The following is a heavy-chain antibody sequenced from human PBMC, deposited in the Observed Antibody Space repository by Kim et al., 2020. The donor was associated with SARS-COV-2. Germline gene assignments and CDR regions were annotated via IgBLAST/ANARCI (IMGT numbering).Heavy chain of an antibody. V-gene: IGHV3-7*01. CDR2: IRHDGNEI. CDR1: GLPFEIYW. J-gene: IGHJ4*02. Sequence: GGSLRLSCAASGLPFEIYWMAWVRQAPGKGPEWVAYIRHDGNEIYYGDSVKGRFTISRGNAKNSLYLQMNSLRVEDTAIYYCARDWGDDWGKGTLVTVSS. CDR3: ARDWGDD. D-gene: IGHD3-16*01.